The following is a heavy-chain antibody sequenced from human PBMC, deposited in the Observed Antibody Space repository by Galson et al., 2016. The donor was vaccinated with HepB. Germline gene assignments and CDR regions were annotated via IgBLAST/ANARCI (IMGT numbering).Heavy chain of an antibody. CDR2: IIPIFGRA. Sequence: SCKASGGTFNYYSINWVRQAPGQGLEWMGGIIPIFGRANYAQRFQDRVTISADESTSTAYMELSSLNSEDTAVYYCARAADIVIAPATLYNWFDPWGQGTLVTVSS. CDR3: ARAADIVIAPATLYNWFDP. D-gene: IGHD2-2*01. CDR1: GGTFNYYS. V-gene: IGHV1-69*01. J-gene: IGHJ5*02.